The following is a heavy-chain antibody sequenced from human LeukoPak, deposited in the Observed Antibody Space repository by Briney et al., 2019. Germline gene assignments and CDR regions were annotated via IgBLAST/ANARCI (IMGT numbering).Heavy chain of an antibody. J-gene: IGHJ6*03. V-gene: IGHV1-69*05. CDR2: IIPIFGTA. CDR1: GGTFSSYA. Sequence: SVKVACKASGGTFSSYAISWVRQAPGQGLEWMGGIIPIFGTANYAQKFQGRVTITTDESTSTAYMELSSLRSEDTAVYYCARAIAARPYYYYYMDVWGKGTTVTVSS. CDR3: ARAIAARPYYYYYMDV. D-gene: IGHD6-6*01.